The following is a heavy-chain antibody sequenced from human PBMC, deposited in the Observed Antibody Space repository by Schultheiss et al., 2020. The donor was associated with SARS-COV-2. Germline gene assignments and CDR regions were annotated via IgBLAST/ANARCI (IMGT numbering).Heavy chain of an antibody. Sequence: SQTLSLTCTVSGGSISSYYWSWIRQPPGKGLEWIGRIYTSGSTNYNPSLKSRVTISVDTSKNQFSLKLSSVTAADTAVYYCARGPRSTSYYYYYYYMDVWGKGTTVTVSS. CDR1: GGSISSYY. V-gene: IGHV4-4*08. CDR3: ARGPRSTSYYYYYYYMDV. D-gene: IGHD2-2*01. J-gene: IGHJ6*03. CDR2: IYTSGST.